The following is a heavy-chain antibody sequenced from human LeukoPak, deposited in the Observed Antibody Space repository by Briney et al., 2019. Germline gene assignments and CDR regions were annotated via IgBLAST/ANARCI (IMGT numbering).Heavy chain of an antibody. J-gene: IGHJ4*02. CDR1: GGSISSNYY. Sequence: PSETLSLTCTVSGGSISSNYYWGWIRQPPGEGLEGIVSFFYSGSTYYNPSLKSRVTISVDTSKNQFSLRLSSVTAADTAVYYCARARGRYIDFLDYWGQGTLITVSS. V-gene: IGHV4-39*02. CDR3: ARARGRYIDFLDY. D-gene: IGHD3-9*01. CDR2: FFYSGST.